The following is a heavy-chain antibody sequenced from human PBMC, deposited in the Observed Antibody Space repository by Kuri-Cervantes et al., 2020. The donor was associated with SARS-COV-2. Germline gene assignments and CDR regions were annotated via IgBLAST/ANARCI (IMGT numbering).Heavy chain of an antibody. D-gene: IGHD6-6*01. CDR3: ARKSIAARPSPYYYYYMDV. CDR2: INPNSGST. Sequence: ASVKVSCKASGYTFTGYYMHWVRQAPGQGLEWMGWINPNSGSTNYAQKFQGRVTMTRDTSISTAYMELSRLRSDDTAVYYCARKSIAARPSPYYYYYMDVWGKGTTVTVSS. CDR1: GYTFTGYY. J-gene: IGHJ6*03. V-gene: IGHV1-2*02.